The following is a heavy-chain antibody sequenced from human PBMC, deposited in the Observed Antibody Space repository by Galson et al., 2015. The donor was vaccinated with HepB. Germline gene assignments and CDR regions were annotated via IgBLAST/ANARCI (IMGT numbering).Heavy chain of an antibody. D-gene: IGHD2-21*01. CDR1: GSTFTSYD. Sequence: SVKVSCKASGSTFTSYDINWVRQATGQGLEWMGGFDPEDGETIYAQKFQGRVTMTEDTSTDTAYMELSSLRSEDTAVYYCATSNVVVIASAKNLMYNWFDPWGQGTLVTVSS. J-gene: IGHJ5*02. CDR3: ATSNVVVIASAKNLMYNWFDP. V-gene: IGHV1-24*01. CDR2: FDPEDGET.